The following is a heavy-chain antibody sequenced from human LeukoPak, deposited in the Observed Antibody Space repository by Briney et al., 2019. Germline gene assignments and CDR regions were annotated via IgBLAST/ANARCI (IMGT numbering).Heavy chain of an antibody. V-gene: IGHV1-18*01. J-gene: IGHJ6*03. CDR3: ARGLWSGYFSRKEGPHTEKQWYYYMDV. D-gene: IGHD3-3*01. CDR2: ISAYNGNT. CDR1: GYTFTSYG. Sequence: ASVKVSCKASGYTFTSYGISWVRQAPGQGLEWMGWISAYNGNTNYAQKLQGRVTMTTDTSTSTAYMELSSLRSEDTAVYYCARGLWSGYFSRKEGPHTEKQWYYYMDVWGKGTTVTVSS.